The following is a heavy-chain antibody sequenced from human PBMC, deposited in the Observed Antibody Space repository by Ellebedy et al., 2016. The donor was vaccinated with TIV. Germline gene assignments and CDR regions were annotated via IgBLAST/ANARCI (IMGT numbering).Heavy chain of an antibody. Sequence: GGSLRLXXVASGFTFSDYAMTWVRQAPGKGLEWVSTINYNGDRTYYADSVKGRFTISRDNAKNSVYLQMNNLRAEDTAVYYCARRYMDVWGKGTTVTVSS. CDR1: GFTFSDYA. CDR2: INYNGDRT. J-gene: IGHJ6*03. CDR3: ARRYMDV. V-gene: IGHV3-23*01.